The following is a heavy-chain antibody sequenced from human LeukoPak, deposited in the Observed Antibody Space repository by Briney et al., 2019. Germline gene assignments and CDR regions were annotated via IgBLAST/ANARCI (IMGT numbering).Heavy chain of an antibody. CDR2: VWSDGSGE. V-gene: IGHV3-33*01. CDR1: GFTFSAYG. D-gene: IGHD1-26*01. CDR3: ARLAGAGSSGFDY. J-gene: IGHJ4*02. Sequence: GESLRLSCAASGFTFSAYGMHWVRQVPGKGLEWVAVVWSDGSGEYYADSVKGRFTISRDIPKSTLYLQMNSLRTEDTAVYYCARLAGAGSSGFDYWGQGTLVTVSS.